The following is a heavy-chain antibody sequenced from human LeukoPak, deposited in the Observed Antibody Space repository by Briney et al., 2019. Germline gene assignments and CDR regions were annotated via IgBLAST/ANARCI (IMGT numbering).Heavy chain of an antibody. D-gene: IGHD3-10*02. CDR3: ARRVRGVPSSVDP. J-gene: IGHJ5*02. CDR2: IYYSGST. V-gene: IGHV4-59*12. CDR1: GGSISSYY. Sequence: SETLSLTCTVSGGSISSYYWSWIRQPPGKGLEWIGYIYYSGSTNYNPSLKSRVTISVDTSKNQFSLKLSSVTAADTAVYYCARRVRGVPSSVDPWGQGTLVTVSS.